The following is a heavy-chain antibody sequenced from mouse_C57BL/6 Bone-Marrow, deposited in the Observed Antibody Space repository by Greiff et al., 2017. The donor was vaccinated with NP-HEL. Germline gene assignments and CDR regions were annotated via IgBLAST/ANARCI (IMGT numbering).Heavy chain of an antibody. D-gene: IGHD2-5*01. CDR3: ARQGSNYLYWYFDV. CDR1: GFTFSSYG. CDR2: ISSGGSYT. J-gene: IGHJ1*03. V-gene: IGHV5-6*01. Sequence: EVKLVESGGDLVKPGGSLKLSCAASGFTFSSYGMSWVRQTPDKRLEWVATISSGGSYTYYPDSVKGRFTISRDNAKNTLYLQMSSLKSEDTAMYYCARQGSNYLYWYFDVWGTGTTVTVSS.